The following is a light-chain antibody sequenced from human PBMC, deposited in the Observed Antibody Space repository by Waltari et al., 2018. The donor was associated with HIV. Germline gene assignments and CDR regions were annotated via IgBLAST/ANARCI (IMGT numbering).Light chain of an antibody. V-gene: IGLV2-14*01. CDR2: DVS. J-gene: IGLJ3*02. Sequence: QSALTQPASVSGSPGQSITISCTGTSRDGGGYDYVSWYQQDPGKAPKVIIYDVSKLPAGVSNRFSGSKSGNTASLTISGLQAEDEADYCCSSYTTGSTLVFGGGTTVTVL. CDR3: SSYTTGSTLV. CDR1: SRDGGGYDY.